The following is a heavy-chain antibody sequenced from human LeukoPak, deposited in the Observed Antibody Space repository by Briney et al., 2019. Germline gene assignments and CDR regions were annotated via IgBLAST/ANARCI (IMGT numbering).Heavy chain of an antibody. D-gene: IGHD3-9*01. J-gene: IGHJ4*02. V-gene: IGHV3-9*01. CDR3: AKGNPDWSIGY. CDR1: GHMFDDYG. CDR2: ISPSSESI. Sequence: GGSLRLSCVGSSGHMFDDYGMHWVRQAPGKGLEWVAGISPSSESIGYAASVKGRFTISRDNAQNSVYLQMNSLRVEDTALYYCAKGNPDWSIGYWGQGTLVTVSA.